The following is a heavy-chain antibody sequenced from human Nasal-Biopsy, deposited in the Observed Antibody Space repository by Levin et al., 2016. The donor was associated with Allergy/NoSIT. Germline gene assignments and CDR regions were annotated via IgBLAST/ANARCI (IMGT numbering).Heavy chain of an antibody. CDR2: ISTSGSLI. V-gene: IGHV3-21*05. Sequence: GESLKISCVASGFTFSSRGLYWVRQAAGKGLEWLSYISTSGSLIYYADSVKGRITISRDNAKSSLYLQMDSLKVEDTAVYYCATSGWSPAEYLHHWGQGTLVTVSS. CDR1: GFTFSSRG. CDR3: ATSGWSPAEYLHH. J-gene: IGHJ1*01. D-gene: IGHD6-19*01.